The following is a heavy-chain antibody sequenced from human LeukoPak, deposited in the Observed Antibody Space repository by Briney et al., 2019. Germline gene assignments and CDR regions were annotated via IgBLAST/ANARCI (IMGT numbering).Heavy chain of an antibody. Sequence: GGSLRLSCAASGFTFSSYAMSWVRQAPGKGLEWVSAISGSGGNTFFADSVKGRFTISRDNSKNTLYLQTNSLRAEDTAIYYCAKENYDSSGYYYAYFQHWGQGTLVTVSS. CDR1: GFTFSSYA. J-gene: IGHJ1*01. D-gene: IGHD3-22*01. CDR3: AKENYDSSGYYYAYFQH. CDR2: ISGSGGNT. V-gene: IGHV3-23*01.